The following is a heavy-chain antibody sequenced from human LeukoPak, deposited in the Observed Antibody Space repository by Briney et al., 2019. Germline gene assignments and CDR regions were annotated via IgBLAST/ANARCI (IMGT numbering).Heavy chain of an antibody. CDR1: GFTFSDYY. CDR2: ISSSGSTI. CDR3: ARVLYSSWFDP. V-gene: IGHV3-11*04. D-gene: IGHD6-13*01. Sequence: GGSLRLSXAASGFTFSDYYMSWIRQAPGKGLEWVSYISSSGSTIYYADSVKGRFTISRDNAKNSLYLQMNSLRAEDTAVYYCARVLYSSWFDPWGQGTLVTVSS. J-gene: IGHJ5*02.